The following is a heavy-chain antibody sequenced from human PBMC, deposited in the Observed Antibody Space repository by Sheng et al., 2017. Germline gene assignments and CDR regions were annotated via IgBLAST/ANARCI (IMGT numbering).Heavy chain of an antibody. CDR3: ARDLRGRIAAAEN. CDR1: GYSISSGYY. J-gene: IGHJ4*02. CDR2: IYHSGST. Sequence: QVQLQESGPGLVKPSETLSLTCAVSGYSISSGYYWGWIRQPPGKGLEWIGSIYHSGSTYYNPSLKSRVTISVDTSKNQFSLKLSSVTAADTAVYYCARDLRGRIAAAENWGQGTLVTVSS. D-gene: IGHD6-13*01. V-gene: IGHV4-38-2*02.